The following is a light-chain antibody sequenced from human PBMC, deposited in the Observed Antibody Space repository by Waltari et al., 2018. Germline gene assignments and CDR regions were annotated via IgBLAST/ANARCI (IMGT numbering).Light chain of an antibody. J-gene: IGKJ1*01. CDR2: KAS. CDR3: QQYNTNSPWT. CDR1: QSISSW. V-gene: IGKV1-5*03. Sequence: DIQMTQSPSTLSASVGDRVTITCRASQSISSWLAWYQQKPGKAPKLLRYKASTLGRGIPSRFSGSGSGTEFTLTISSLQPDDFATYYCQQYNTNSPWTFGQGTKVEIK.